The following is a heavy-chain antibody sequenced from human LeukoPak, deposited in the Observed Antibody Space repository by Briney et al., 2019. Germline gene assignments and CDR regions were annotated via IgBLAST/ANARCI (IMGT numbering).Heavy chain of an antibody. Sequence: GGSLRLSCAASGFTFSSYAMHWVRQAPGKGLEWVAVISYDGSNKYYADSVKGRFTISRDNSKNTLYLQMNSLRAEDTAVYYCAKGPYYNILTAYVVRRDDAVDIWGQGTMVTVSS. J-gene: IGHJ3*02. V-gene: IGHV3-30*04. CDR1: GFTFSSYA. D-gene: IGHD3-9*01. CDR2: ISYDGSNK. CDR3: AKGPYYNILTAYVVRRDDAVDI.